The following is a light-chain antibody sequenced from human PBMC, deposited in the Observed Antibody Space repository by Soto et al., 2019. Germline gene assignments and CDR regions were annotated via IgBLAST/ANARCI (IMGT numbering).Light chain of an antibody. CDR1: QGIGSW. CDR2: AAS. V-gene: IGKV1-12*01. CDR3: QQGDSFPLT. Sequence: DIQMTQSPSSVSASVGDRVSITCRASQGIGSWLAWFQQKPGEAPRLLIYAASSLHSGVPSRFSGSGSGTDFTHTITSLQPEDFATYYCQQGDSFPLTFGGGTKVEIK. J-gene: IGKJ4*01.